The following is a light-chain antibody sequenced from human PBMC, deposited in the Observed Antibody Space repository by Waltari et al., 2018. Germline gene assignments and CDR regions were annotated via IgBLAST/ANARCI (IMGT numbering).Light chain of an antibody. CDR3: QVWDSSSHHVV. CDR1: NIEYKS. V-gene: IGLV3-21*02. J-gene: IGLJ2*01. Sequence: SYLLPQPPSLSVAPVQAASIPCRGHNIEYKSVHWSQQKPGPASVLVVNDDIARPSGIPERFSGSNSGKSATLSIGMVEAGDEADYYCQVWDSSSHHVVFGGGTKLTVV. CDR2: DDI.